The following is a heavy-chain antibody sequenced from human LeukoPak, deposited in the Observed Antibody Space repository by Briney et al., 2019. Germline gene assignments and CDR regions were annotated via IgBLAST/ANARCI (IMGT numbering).Heavy chain of an antibody. V-gene: IGHV3-53*01. D-gene: IGHD6-19*01. CDR3: ARESYNSGIDY. CDR2: IYSGGST. Sequence: GESLRLSCAASGFAVSSNYMSWVRQAPGKGLEWVSVIYSGGSTYCADSVKGRFTISRDNSKNTLYLQMNSLRAVDTAVYYCARESYNSGIDYWGQGTLVTVSS. J-gene: IGHJ4*02. CDR1: GFAVSSNY.